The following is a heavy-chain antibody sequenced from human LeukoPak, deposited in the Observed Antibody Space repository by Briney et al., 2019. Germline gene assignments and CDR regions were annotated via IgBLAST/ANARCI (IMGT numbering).Heavy chain of an antibody. CDR2: IRSKAYGGTT. D-gene: IGHD4-17*01. CDR3: TRDPLTTVTPYYFDY. CDR1: GFTFGDYA. Sequence: GGSLRLXCTASGFTFGDYAMSWFRQAPGKGLVWVSFIRSKAYGGTTEYAASVKGRFTISRDDSKSIAYLQMNSLKTEDTAVYYCTRDPLTTVTPYYFDYWGQGTLVTVSS. J-gene: IGHJ4*02. V-gene: IGHV3-49*03.